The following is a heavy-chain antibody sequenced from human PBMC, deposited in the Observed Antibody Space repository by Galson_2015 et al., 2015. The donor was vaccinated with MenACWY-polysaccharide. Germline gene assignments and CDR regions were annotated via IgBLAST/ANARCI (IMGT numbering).Heavy chain of an antibody. CDR2: ISGSAGNK. CDR3: VKALVQSLPNRYFDY. CDR1: GFTLNDIG. Sequence: ALRLSCAASGFTLNDIGVSWVRQAPGKGLEWVSSISGSAGNKYYADSVKGRFAISRDNSNNMLYLQMNSLKVVDAAVYYCVKALVQSLPNRYFDYWVQGTLVTVSS. J-gene: IGHJ4*02. D-gene: IGHD2-8*02. V-gene: IGHV3-23*01.